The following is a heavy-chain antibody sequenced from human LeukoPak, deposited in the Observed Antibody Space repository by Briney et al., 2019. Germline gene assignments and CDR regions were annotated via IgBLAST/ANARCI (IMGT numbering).Heavy chain of an antibody. CDR2: INHSGST. CDR3: ARGDGITMTEDY. V-gene: IGHV4-34*01. D-gene: IGHD3-22*01. J-gene: IGHJ4*02. Sequence: SETLSLTCAVYGGSFSGYYWSWIRQPPGKGLEWIGEINHSGSTNYNPSLKSRVTISVDTSKNQFSLKLSSVTAADTAVYYCARGDGITMTEDYWGQGTLVTVSS. CDR1: GGSFSGYY.